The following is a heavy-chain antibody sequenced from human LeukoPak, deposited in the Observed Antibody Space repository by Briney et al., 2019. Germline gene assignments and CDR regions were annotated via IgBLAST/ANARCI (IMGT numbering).Heavy chain of an antibody. Sequence: PSETLSLTCTVSGGSISSYYWSWIRQPAGKGLEWIGRMYNSESTNYNPSLKSRVTMSVDTSNNQLSLRLSSVTAADTAVYYCARDYFDGYYYHYYMDVWGKRTTVTISS. CDR2: MYNSEST. V-gene: IGHV4-4*07. D-gene: IGHD3-9*01. CDR1: GGSISSYY. CDR3: ARDYFDGYYYHYYMDV. J-gene: IGHJ6*03.